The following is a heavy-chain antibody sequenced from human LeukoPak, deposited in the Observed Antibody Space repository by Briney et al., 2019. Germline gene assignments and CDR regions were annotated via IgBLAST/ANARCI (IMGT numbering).Heavy chain of an antibody. J-gene: IGHJ5*02. D-gene: IGHD6-6*01. CDR1: GGTFSSYA. CDR3: LEYSSSPT. V-gene: IGHV1-69*04. CDR2: IIPILGIA. Sequence: SVKVSCKASGGTFSSYAISWVRQAPGQGLEWMGRIIPILGIANYAQKFQGRVTMTRDTSISTAYMELSRLRSDDTAVYYCLEYSSSPTWGQGTLVTVSS.